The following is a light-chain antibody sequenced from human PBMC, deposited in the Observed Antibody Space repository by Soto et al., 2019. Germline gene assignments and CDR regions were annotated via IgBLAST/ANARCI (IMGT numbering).Light chain of an antibody. CDR1: QIISTW. Sequence: DIQMTQSPSSLSASVGDRVTITCRASQIISTWLAWYQQKPGKAPKLVIYRASNLVNGVPSRFSGSGSGTEFTLTISSLQPDDFSIYYCQQYETYSGTFGPGTKVD. J-gene: IGKJ3*01. V-gene: IGKV1-5*03. CDR2: RAS. CDR3: QQYETYSGT.